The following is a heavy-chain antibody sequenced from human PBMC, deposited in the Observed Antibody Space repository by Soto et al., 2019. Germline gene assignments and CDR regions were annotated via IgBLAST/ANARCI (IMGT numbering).Heavy chain of an antibody. Sequence: GGSLRLSCAASGFTFSSYDMHWVRQATGKGLEWVSAIGTAGDTYYPGSVKGRFTISRENAKNSLYLQMNSLRAGDTAVYYCARAGGITMVRGVNYGMDVWGQGTTVPVSS. D-gene: IGHD3-10*01. J-gene: IGHJ6*02. V-gene: IGHV3-13*04. CDR3: ARAGGITMVRGVNYGMDV. CDR1: GFTFSSYD. CDR2: IGTAGDT.